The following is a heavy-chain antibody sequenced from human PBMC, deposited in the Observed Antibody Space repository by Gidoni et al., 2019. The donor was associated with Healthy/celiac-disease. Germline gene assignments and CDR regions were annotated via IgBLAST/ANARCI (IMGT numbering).Heavy chain of an antibody. CDR2: IYYSGST. V-gene: IGHV4-61*01. CDR1: GGSVSSGSYY. Sequence: TVSGGSVSSGSYYWSWIRQPPGKGLEWIGYIYYSGSTNYNPSLKSRVTISVDTSKNQFSLKLSSVTAADTAVYYCARSVATILVQFDYWGQGTLVTVSS. CDR3: ARSVATILVQFDY. D-gene: IGHD5-12*01. J-gene: IGHJ4*02.